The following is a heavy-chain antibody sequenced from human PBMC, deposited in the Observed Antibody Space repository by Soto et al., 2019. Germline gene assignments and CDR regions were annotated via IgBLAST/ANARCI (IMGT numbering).Heavy chain of an antibody. V-gene: IGHV1-18*01. D-gene: IGHD2-2*01. CDR1: GYTFTSYG. Sequence: QVQLVQSGAEVKKPGASVKVSCKASGYTFTSYGISWLRQAPGQVLEWMGWISAYNGNTNYAQKLQGRVPMTTDTSTSTAYMELRSLRSDDTAVYYCARGLDCSRTSCHAWVGAKGYFDYWGQGTLVTVSS. CDR3: ARGLDCSRTSCHAWVGAKGYFDY. CDR2: ISAYNGNT. J-gene: IGHJ4*02.